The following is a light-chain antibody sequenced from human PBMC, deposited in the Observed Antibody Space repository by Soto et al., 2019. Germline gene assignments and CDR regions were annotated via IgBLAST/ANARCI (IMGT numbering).Light chain of an antibody. CDR1: QTISSW. J-gene: IGKJ5*01. Sequence: DIHMTQSPATLSGSVGDRVTITCRASQTISSWLAWYQQKPGKAPKLLIYHASSLESGVPSRFSGSGSGTEFTLTISSLQPDDFATYYCQQYNSYSPYTFGQGTRLEIK. CDR3: QQYNSYSPYT. V-gene: IGKV1-5*01. CDR2: HAS.